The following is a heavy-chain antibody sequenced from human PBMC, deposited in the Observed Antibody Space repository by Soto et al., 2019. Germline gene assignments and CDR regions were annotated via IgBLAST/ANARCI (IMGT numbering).Heavy chain of an antibody. CDR1: GGSISSYY. CDR3: ARSQYQLLQVVAFDI. Sequence: SETLSLTCTVSGGSISSYYWSWIRQPPGKGLEWIGYIYYSGSTNYNPSLKSRVTISVDTSKNQFSLKLSSVTAADTAVYYCARSQYQLLQVVAFDIWGQRTMVTVSS. J-gene: IGHJ3*02. V-gene: IGHV4-59*01. D-gene: IGHD2-2*01. CDR2: IYYSGST.